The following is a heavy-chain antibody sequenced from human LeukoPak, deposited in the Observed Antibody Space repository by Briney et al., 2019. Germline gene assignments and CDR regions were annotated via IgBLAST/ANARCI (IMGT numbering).Heavy chain of an antibody. V-gene: IGHV3-74*01. J-gene: IGHJ4*02. CDR3: AKDSTIAVAGFFDY. Sequence: GGSLRLSCAASGFTFSSYWMHWVRQGPGKGLVWVSRINSDGSTTIYADSVKGRFTISRDNAKNTLYLQMNSLRAEDTAVYYCAKDSTIAVAGFFDYWGQGTLVTVSS. D-gene: IGHD6-19*01. CDR1: GFTFSSYW. CDR2: INSDGSTT.